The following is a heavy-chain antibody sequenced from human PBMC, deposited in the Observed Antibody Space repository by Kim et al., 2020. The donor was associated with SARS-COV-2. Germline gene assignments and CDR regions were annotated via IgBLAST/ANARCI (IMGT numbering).Heavy chain of an antibody. D-gene: IGHD3-22*01. CDR2: ISGSGGST. J-gene: IGHJ3*02. CDR1: GFTFSSYA. CDR3: ANAAGYYYDSSGYYYVGAFDI. Sequence: GGSLRLSCAASGFTFSSYAMSWVRQAPGKGLEWVSAISGSGGSTYYADSVKGRFTISRDNSKNTLYLQMNSLRAEDTAVYYCANAAGYYYDSSGYYYVGAFDIWGQGTMVTVSS. V-gene: IGHV3-23*01.